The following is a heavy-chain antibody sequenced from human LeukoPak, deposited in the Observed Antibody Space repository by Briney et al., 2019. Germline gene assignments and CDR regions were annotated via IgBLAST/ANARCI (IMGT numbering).Heavy chain of an antibody. CDR2: INPNSGGS. V-gene: IGHV1-2*02. D-gene: IGHD3-10*01. CDR3: ARSLDYYGSGSSYNWFDP. J-gene: IGHJ5*02. CDR1: GYTFTGYY. Sequence: ASVTVSCKASGYTFTGYYMHWVRQAPGQGLEWMGWINPNSGGSNYAQKFQGRVTMTRDTSISTAYMELSRLRSEDTAVYYCARSLDYYGSGSSYNWFDPWGQGTLVTVSS.